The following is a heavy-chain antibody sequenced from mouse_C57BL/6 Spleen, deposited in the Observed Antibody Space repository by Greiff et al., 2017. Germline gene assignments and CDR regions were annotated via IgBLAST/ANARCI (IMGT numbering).Heavy chain of an antibody. CDR1: GYSFTDYN. V-gene: IGHV1-39*01. J-gene: IGHJ4*01. Sequence: VQLQQSGPELVKPGASVQISCKASGYSFTDYNMNWVKQSNGKSLEWIGVINPNYGTTSYNQQFKGTATLTVDQSYSTAYMLLNSLTSEDSAVYYCARTPTTVATRDDWGQGTSVTVSS. D-gene: IGHD1-1*01. CDR2: INPNYGTT. CDR3: ARTPTTVATRDD.